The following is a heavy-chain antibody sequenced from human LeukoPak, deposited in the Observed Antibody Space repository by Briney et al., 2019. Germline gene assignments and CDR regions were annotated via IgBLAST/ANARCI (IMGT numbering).Heavy chain of an antibody. Sequence: ASVKVSCKASGYTFTAYYMHWVRQAPGQGLEWMGRINPNSGDTIYAQNFQGRVTVTRDTSISTAYMELSRLRSDDTAVYYCACWGGGNQGHWGQGALVTVSS. D-gene: IGHD4-23*01. CDR2: INPNSGDT. CDR3: ACWGGGNQGH. CDR1: GYTFTAYY. V-gene: IGHV1-2*06. J-gene: IGHJ4*02.